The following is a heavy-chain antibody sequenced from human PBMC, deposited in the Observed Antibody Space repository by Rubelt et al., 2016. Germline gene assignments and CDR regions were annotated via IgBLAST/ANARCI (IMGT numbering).Heavy chain of an antibody. J-gene: IGHJ4*02. CDR2: IYYSGST. D-gene: IGHD3-22*01. CDR1: GGSISSSSYY. V-gene: IGHV4-39*01. Sequence: QLQLQESGPGLVKPSETLSLTCTVSGGSISSSSYYWGWVRQPPGKGLEWIGSIYYSGSTYYNPSLMCGVAVSVATSKNQFSLKLSSVTAADTAVYYCATIDDSSGYRPLAFDNWGQGTQVTVSS. CDR3: ATIDDSSGYRPLAFDN.